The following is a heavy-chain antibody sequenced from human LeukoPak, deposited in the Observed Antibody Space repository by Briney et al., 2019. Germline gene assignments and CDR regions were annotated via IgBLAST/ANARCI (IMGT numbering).Heavy chain of an antibody. Sequence: GGSLRLSCAASGLTFSSYWMSWVRQAPGKGLEWVANIKQDGSEKYYVDSVKGRFTISRDNAKNSLYLQMNSLRAEDTAVYYCARDYSSSSGIDYWGQGTLVTVSS. J-gene: IGHJ4*02. CDR3: ARDYSSSSGIDY. CDR1: GLTFSSYW. CDR2: IKQDGSEK. V-gene: IGHV3-7*01. D-gene: IGHD6-6*01.